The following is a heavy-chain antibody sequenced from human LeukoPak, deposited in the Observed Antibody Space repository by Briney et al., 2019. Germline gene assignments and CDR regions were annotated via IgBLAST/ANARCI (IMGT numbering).Heavy chain of an antibody. D-gene: IGHD3/OR15-3a*01. V-gene: IGHV1-18*04. CDR1: GYSFTDFR. CDR3: ARFDTVSFGPTTSSQFDY. J-gene: IGHJ4*02. Sequence: GASVKVSCKASGYSFTDFRMHWVRQAPGQGLEWMGWISAYSGNTKYAQKFQDRVTMSTETSTSTAYMELRSLRSDDTAVYYCARFDTVSFGPTTSSQFDYWGQGTLVTVSS. CDR2: ISAYSGNT.